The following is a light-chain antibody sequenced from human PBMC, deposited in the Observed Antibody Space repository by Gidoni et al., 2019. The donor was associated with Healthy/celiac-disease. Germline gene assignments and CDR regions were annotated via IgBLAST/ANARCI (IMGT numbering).Light chain of an antibody. CDR1: QSVSSN. CDR3: QQYNNWPPWT. J-gene: IGKJ1*01. Sequence: EIVMTQSPATPSVSPGERATPSCRASQSVSSNLAWYQQKPGQAPRLLSYGASTRATGIPARFSGSGSGTEFTLTISSLQSEDFAVYYCQQYNNWPPWTFGQGTKVEIK. V-gene: IGKV3-15*01. CDR2: GAS.